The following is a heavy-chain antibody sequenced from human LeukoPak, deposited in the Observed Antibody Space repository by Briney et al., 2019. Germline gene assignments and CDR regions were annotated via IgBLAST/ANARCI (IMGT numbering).Heavy chain of an antibody. J-gene: IGHJ4*02. CDR3: ARGPRRLRFDY. D-gene: IGHD6-25*01. CDR2: IYYSGST. CDR1: GGSISSSSYY. Sequence: SETLSLTCTVSGGSISSSSYYWGWIRQPPGKGLEWIGSIYYSGSTYYNPSLKSRVTISVDTSKNQFSLKLSSVTAADTAVYYCARGPRRLRFDYWGQGTLVTVSS. V-gene: IGHV4-39*07.